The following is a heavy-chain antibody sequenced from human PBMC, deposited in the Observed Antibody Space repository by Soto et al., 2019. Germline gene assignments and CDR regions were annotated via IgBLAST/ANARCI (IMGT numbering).Heavy chain of an antibody. CDR1: GFTFSNYG. V-gene: IGHV3-30*03. Sequence: QVQLVESGGAVVQPGRSLRLSCVAAGFTFSNYGMHWVRQAPGKGLECVAFVSYRGTNKYHADSVKGRFTISRDDSRNTVYLQMNSLRAEDTAVYFCATDGWMSTSRGDAFSIWGQGTGVSVSS. D-gene: IGHD1-1*01. J-gene: IGHJ3*02. CDR3: ATDGWMSTSRGDAFSI. CDR2: VSYRGTNK.